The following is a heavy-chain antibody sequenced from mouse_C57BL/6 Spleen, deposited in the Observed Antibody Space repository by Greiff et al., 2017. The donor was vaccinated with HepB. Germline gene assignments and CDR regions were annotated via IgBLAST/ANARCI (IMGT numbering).Heavy chain of an antibody. D-gene: IGHD2-2*01. V-gene: IGHV5-6*01. CDR3: ARVSTMVTTGGFAY. CDR2: ISSGGSYT. CDR1: GFTFSSYG. Sequence: EVKLMESGGDLVKPGGSLKLSCAASGFTFSSYGMSWVRQTPDKRLEWVATISSGGSYTYYPASGKGRFTISRDNAKNTLYLQMSSLKSEDTAMYYCARVSTMVTTGGFAYWGQGTLVTVSA. J-gene: IGHJ3*01.